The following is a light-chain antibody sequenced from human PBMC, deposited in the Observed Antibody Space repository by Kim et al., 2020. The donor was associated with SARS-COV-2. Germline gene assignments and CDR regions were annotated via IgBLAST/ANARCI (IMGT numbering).Light chain of an antibody. Sequence: SYELTQPPSVSVSPGQTASITCSGDKLGDKYACWYQQKPGQSPVLVIYQDSKRPSGIPERFSGSNSGNTATPTISGTQAMDEADYYCQAWDSSTEVFGTG. CDR1: KLGDKY. J-gene: IGLJ1*01. CDR3: QAWDSSTEV. V-gene: IGLV3-1*01. CDR2: QDS.